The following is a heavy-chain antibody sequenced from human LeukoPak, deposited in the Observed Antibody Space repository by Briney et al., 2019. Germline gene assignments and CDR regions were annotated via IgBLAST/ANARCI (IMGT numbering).Heavy chain of an antibody. V-gene: IGHV1-46*01. CDR1: GYTFTSYY. D-gene: IGHD6-6*01. CDR2: INPSGGST. CDR3: ARHGSIAALNYYYYYMDV. J-gene: IGHJ6*03. Sequence: GASVKVSCNASGYTFTSYYMHWVRQAPGQGLEWMGIINPSGGSTSYAQKFQGRVTMTRDTSTGTVYMELSSLRSEDTAVYYCARHGSIAALNYYYYYMDVWGKGTTVTVSS.